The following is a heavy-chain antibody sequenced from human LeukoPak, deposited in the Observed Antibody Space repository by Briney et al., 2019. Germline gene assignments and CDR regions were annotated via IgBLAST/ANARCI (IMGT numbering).Heavy chain of an antibody. CDR2: INSDGSST. J-gene: IGHJ4*02. D-gene: IGHD2-15*01. CDR1: GFTFSSYW. CDR3: ARDPLYCSGGSCYSDFDY. Sequence: GGSLRLSCAASGFTFSSYWMHWVRHAPGKGLVWVPRINSDGSSTSYADSVKGRFTISRDNAKSTLYLQMNSLRAEDTAVYYCARDPLYCSGGSCYSDFDYWGQGTLVTVSS. V-gene: IGHV3-74*01.